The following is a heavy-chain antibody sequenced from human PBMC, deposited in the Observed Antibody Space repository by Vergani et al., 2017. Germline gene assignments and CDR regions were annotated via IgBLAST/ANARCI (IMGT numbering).Heavy chain of an antibody. CDR3: ARVSIVVVVAAEYYFDY. CDR1: GFTFSSYA. Sequence: VQLVESGGGVVQPGRSLRLSCAASGFTFSSYAMHWVRQAPGKGLEWVAVISYDGSNKYYADSVKGRFTISRDNSKNTLYLQMNSLRAEDTAVYYCARVSIVVVVAAEYYFDYWGQGTLVTVSS. CDR2: ISYDGSNK. V-gene: IGHV3-30-3*01. D-gene: IGHD2-15*01. J-gene: IGHJ4*02.